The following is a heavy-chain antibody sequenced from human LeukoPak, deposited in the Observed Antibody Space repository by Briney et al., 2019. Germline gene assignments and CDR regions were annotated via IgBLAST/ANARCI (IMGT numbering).Heavy chain of an antibody. Sequence: SETLSLTCAVYGGSFSGYYWSWIRQPPGKGLEWIGEINHSGSTNYNPSLKSRVTISVDTSKNQFSLKLSSVTAADTAVYYCASYGSGRDDYYFDYWGQGTLVTVSS. D-gene: IGHD3-10*01. J-gene: IGHJ4*02. CDR2: INHSGST. CDR3: ASYGSGRDDYYFDY. V-gene: IGHV4-34*01. CDR1: GGSFSGYY.